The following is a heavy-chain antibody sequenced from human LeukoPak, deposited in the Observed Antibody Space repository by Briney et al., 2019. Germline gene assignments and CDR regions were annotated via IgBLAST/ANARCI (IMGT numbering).Heavy chain of an antibody. J-gene: IGHJ1*01. CDR2: ISGSDGST. D-gene: IGHD1-7*01. Sequence: GGSLRLSCAASGFTFSSYAMSWVRQAPGKGPEWVSGISGSDGSTYYADSVKGRFTISRDNSKNTLYLQMNSLRAEDTAVYYCAKGAGSTIEYFQHWGLGTLVTVSS. CDR3: AKGAGSTIEYFQH. V-gene: IGHV3-23*01. CDR1: GFTFSSYA.